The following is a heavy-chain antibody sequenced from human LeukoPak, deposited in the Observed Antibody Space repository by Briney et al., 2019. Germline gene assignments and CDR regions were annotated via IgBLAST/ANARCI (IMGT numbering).Heavy chain of an antibody. V-gene: IGHV3-30*02. CDR1: GFTFSSYG. CDR3: AGGTSWRLFDY. CDR2: IRYDGSNK. D-gene: IGHD2-2*01. J-gene: IGHJ4*02. Sequence: GGSLRLSCAASGFTFSSYGMHWVRQAPGKGLEWVAFIRYDGSNKYYADSAKGRFTISRDNSKNTLYLQMNSLRAEDTAVYYCAGGTSWRLFDYWGQGTLVTVSS.